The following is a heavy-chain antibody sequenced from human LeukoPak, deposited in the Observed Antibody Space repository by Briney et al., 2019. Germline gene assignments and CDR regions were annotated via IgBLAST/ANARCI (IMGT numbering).Heavy chain of an antibody. Sequence: GGSLRPSCAASGFTFDDYAMHWVRQAPGKGLEWVSLISWDGGSTYYADSVKGRFTISRDNSKNSLYLQMNSLRAEDTALYYCAKGKSGSYYGMDVWGQGTTVTVSS. D-gene: IGHD1-26*01. CDR3: AKGKSGSYYGMDV. V-gene: IGHV3-43D*03. CDR2: ISWDGGST. J-gene: IGHJ6*02. CDR1: GFTFDDYA.